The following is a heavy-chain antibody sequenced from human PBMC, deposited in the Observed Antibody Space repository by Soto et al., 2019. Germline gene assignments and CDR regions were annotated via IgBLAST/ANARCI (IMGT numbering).Heavy chain of an antibody. CDR3: AREYCSSTSCKGPYFDY. J-gene: IGHJ4*02. CDR1: GGSISSGGYY. CDR2: IYYSGST. Sequence: QVQLQESGPGLVKPSQTLSLTCTVSGGSISSGGYYWSWIRQHPGKGLEWIGYIYYSGSTYYNPSLKSRVTVSVDTSKNQFSLQLSSVTAADTAVYYCAREYCSSTSCKGPYFDYWGQGTLVTVSS. D-gene: IGHD2-2*01. V-gene: IGHV4-31*03.